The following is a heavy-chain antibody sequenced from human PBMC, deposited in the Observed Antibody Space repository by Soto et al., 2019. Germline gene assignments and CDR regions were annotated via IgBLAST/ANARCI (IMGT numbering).Heavy chain of an antibody. CDR1: GYTFTSYA. CDR3: ARAAPYDFWSGYYTETFDY. D-gene: IGHD3-3*01. CDR2: INAGNGNT. V-gene: IGHV1-3*01. Sequence: ASVKVSCKASGYTFTSYAMHWVRQAPGQRLEWMGWINAGNGNTKYSQKFQGRVTITRDTSARTAYMELSSLRSEDTAVYYCARAAPYDFWSGYYTETFDYWGQGTLVTVSS. J-gene: IGHJ4*02.